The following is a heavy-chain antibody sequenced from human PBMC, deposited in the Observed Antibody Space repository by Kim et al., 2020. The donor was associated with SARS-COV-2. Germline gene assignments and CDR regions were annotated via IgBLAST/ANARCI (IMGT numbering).Heavy chain of an antibody. Sequence: GGSLRLSCAASGFTFSSYAMSWVRQAPGKGLEWVSAISGSGGSTYYADSVKGRFTISRDNSKNTLYLQMNSLRAEDTAVYYCAKAPGSYYEYYDAFDIWGQGTMVTVSS. CDR3: AKAPGSYYEYYDAFDI. CDR2: ISGSGGST. D-gene: IGHD1-26*01. J-gene: IGHJ3*02. CDR1: GFTFSSYA. V-gene: IGHV3-23*01.